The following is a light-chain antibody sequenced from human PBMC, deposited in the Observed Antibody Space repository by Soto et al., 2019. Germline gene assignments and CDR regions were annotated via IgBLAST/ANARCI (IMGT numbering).Light chain of an antibody. V-gene: IGLV2-14*01. CDR3: SSYTSSSTSVV. CDR1: SSDVGGYNY. CDR2: DVS. Sequence: QSALTQPASVSGSPGQSITSSCTGNSSDVGGYNYVSWYQQHPGKAPKRMIYDVSNRPSGVSNRFSGSKSGNTASLTISGLQAEDEADYYCSSYTSSSTSVVFGGGTKLTVL. J-gene: IGLJ2*01.